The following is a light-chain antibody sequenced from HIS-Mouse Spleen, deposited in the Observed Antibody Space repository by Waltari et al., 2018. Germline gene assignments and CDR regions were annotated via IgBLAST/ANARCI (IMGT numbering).Light chain of an antibody. CDR2: GKN. J-gene: IGLJ3*02. V-gene: IGLV3-19*01. CDR1: SLRSYY. CDR3: NSRDSSGNHLV. Sequence: SSELTQDPAVSVALGQTVRITCQGDSLRSYYASWYQQKPGQAPVLVIYGKNNRSSGIPDRFSGSSSGNTASLTIPGAQAEDEADYYCNSRDSSGNHLVFGGGTKLTVL.